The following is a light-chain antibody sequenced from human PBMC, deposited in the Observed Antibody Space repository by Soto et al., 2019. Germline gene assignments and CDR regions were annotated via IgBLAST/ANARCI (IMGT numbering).Light chain of an antibody. CDR1: QNIGTS. CDR3: QQYHSWPLT. J-gene: IGKJ4*01. CDR2: GAS. V-gene: IGKV3-15*01. Sequence: EIVMTQSPVTLSVSPGERATLSCRASQNIGTSLAWYQQRPGQPPRLFISGASTRATGIPVRFDGGGSGTDFTLTISSLQSEDFAVFYCQQYHSWPLTFGGGTSLEIK.